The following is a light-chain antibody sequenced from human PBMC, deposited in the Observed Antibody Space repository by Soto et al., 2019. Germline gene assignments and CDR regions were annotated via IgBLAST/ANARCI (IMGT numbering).Light chain of an antibody. CDR2: DVS. J-gene: IGLJ2*01. CDR1: SNDVGAYNY. CDR3: SSYTTSSTGV. Sequence: QSALTQPASVSGSPGQSITISCTGTSNDVGAYNYVSWYQQHPGKAPKVMLYDVSNRPSGVSNRFSGSKSGNTASLTISGLQAEDEADYYCSSYTTSSTGVFGGGTKLTVL. V-gene: IGLV2-14*01.